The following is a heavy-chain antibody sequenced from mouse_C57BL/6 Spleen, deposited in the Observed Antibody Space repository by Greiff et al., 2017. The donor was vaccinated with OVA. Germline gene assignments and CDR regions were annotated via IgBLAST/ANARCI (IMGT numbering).Heavy chain of an antibody. CDR1: GYTFTSYW. CDR2: IHPNSGST. J-gene: IGHJ2*01. Sequence: QVQLQQPGAELVKPGASVKLSCKASGYTFTSYWMHWVKQRPGQGLEWIGMIHPNSGSTNYNEKFKSKATLTVDKSSSPAYMQLSILTSDDSAVYYCAREGGYYGSSYVGCCWGQGTTLTVAS. CDR3: AREGGYYGSSYVGCC. D-gene: IGHD1-1*01. V-gene: IGHV1-64*01.